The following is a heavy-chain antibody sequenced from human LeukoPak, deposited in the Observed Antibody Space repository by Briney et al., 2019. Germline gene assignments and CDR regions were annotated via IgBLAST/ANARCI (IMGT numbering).Heavy chain of an antibody. Sequence: PGGSLRLSCAASGFTFSSYAMSWVRQAPGKGLEWVSAISGSGGSTYYADSVKGRFTISRDNAQNSLYLQMNSLRAEDTAVYYCALGVWGSGWSSSFDDWGQGTLVTVSS. CDR3: ALGVWGSGWSSSFDD. V-gene: IGHV3-23*01. J-gene: IGHJ4*02. CDR2: ISGSGGST. D-gene: IGHD6-19*01. CDR1: GFTFSSYA.